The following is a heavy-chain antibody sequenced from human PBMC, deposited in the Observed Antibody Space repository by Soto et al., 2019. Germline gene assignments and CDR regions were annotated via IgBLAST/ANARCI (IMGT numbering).Heavy chain of an antibody. J-gene: IGHJ6*02. CDR3: ARDRYSSSSAYYYYGMDV. V-gene: IGHV1-69*01. CDR1: GGTFSSYA. Sequence: QVQLVQSGAEVKKPGSSVKVSCKASGGTFSSYAISWVRQAPGQGLEWMGGIIPIFGTANYAQKFQGRVTITAYESTSKAYMELSSLRSEDTAVYYCARDRYSSSSAYYYYGMDVWGQGTTVTVSS. CDR2: IIPIFGTA. D-gene: IGHD6-6*01.